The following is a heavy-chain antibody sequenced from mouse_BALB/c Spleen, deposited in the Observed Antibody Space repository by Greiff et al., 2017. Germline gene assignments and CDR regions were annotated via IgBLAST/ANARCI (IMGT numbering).Heavy chain of an antibody. Sequence: VQLQQSGPELVKPRASVKMSCKASGYTFTDYVISWVKQRPGQGLEWIGGINPSNGGTNFNEKFKSKATLTVDKSSSTAYMQLSSLTSEDSAVYYCTRYYLYYYAMDYWGQGTSVTVSS. CDR3: TRYYLYYYAMDY. V-gene: IGHV1S81*02. D-gene: IGHD1-1*02. J-gene: IGHJ4*01. CDR2: INPSNGGT. CDR1: GYTFTDYV.